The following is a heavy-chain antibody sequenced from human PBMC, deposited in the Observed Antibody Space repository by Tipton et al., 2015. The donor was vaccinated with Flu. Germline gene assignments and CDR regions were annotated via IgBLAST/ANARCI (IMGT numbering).Heavy chain of an antibody. D-gene: IGHD5-24*01. J-gene: IGHJ4*02. Sequence: TVSGITLSSCGMHWVRQAPGRGLEWVAVTSYDGRSEYYADSVEGRFTISRDNSKSTLYLQMDSLRAEDTAICYCATGDEYNNHGGFDYWGQGTLVTVSS. CDR1: GITLSSCG. CDR3: ATGDEYNNHGGFDY. V-gene: IGHV3-30*03. CDR2: TSYDGRSE.